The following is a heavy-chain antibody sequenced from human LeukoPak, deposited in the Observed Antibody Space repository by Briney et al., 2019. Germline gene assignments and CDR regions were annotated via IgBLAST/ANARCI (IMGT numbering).Heavy chain of an antibody. CDR2: LSSDGNNN. Sequence: PGGSLRLSCAASGFTFSSYAMHWVRQAPGKGLEWVAVLSSDGNNNYYADSVKGRFTISRDNSKNTLYLQMNSLRAEDTAVYYCARDMGGNYGTFDYWGQGTLVTVSS. J-gene: IGHJ4*02. CDR1: GFTFSSYA. CDR3: ARDMGGNYGTFDY. V-gene: IGHV3-30-3*01. D-gene: IGHD1-26*01.